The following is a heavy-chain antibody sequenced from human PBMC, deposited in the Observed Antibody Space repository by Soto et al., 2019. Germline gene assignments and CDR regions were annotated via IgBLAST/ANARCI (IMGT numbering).Heavy chain of an antibody. CDR3: ARVRATDYEIDY. CDR2: IKRDGSEK. J-gene: IGHJ4*02. CDR1: GFMFGSYW. D-gene: IGHD4-17*01. Sequence: HPGGSLRLSCTASGFMFGSYWMTWVRHVPGKGLQWVANIKRDGSEKYYVDFVKGRFTISRDNADNSVFLDMNNLRVDDTATYYCARVRATDYEIDYWGQG. V-gene: IGHV3-7*03.